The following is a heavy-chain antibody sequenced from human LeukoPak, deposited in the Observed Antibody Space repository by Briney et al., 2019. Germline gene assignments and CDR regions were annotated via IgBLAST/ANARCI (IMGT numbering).Heavy chain of an antibody. CDR2: IFTTGGA. CDR1: GGSIGTYY. Sequence: SETLSLTCTVSGGSIGTYYWSWIRQPAGKGLEWIGRIFTTGGANYNPSLKSRVTMSLDTSKNLCSLKLNSVTAADTAVYYCVRDGPSWGLLWGQGALVTVSS. J-gene: IGHJ4*02. V-gene: IGHV4-4*07. CDR3: VRDGPSWGLL. D-gene: IGHD7-27*01.